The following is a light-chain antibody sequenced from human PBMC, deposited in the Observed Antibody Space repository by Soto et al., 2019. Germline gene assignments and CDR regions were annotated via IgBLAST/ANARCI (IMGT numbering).Light chain of an antibody. Sequence: DIQMTQSPSTLSASVGDRVTITCRASQNINNWLAWYQQKPGKAPKLLIYRASSLENGVPSRFSGRGSGTEFIFTITSLQPDDFATYYCQQYSSDSTFGQGTKVEAK. CDR1: QNINNW. CDR3: QQYSSDST. CDR2: RAS. V-gene: IGKV1-5*03. J-gene: IGKJ1*01.